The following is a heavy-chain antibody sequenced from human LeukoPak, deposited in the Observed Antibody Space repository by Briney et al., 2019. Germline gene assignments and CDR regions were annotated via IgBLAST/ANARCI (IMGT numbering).Heavy chain of an antibody. CDR1: GFTFGSYE. D-gene: IGHD5-24*01. Sequence: GGSLRLSCAASGFTFGSYEMNWVRQAPGKGLEWVSYISSSGSTIYYADSVKGRFTISRDNAKNSLYLQMNSLRAEDTAVYYCARDPQRDGYNWAPTSHYWGQGTLVTVSS. CDR3: ARDPQRDGYNWAPTSHY. J-gene: IGHJ4*02. CDR2: ISSSGSTI. V-gene: IGHV3-48*03.